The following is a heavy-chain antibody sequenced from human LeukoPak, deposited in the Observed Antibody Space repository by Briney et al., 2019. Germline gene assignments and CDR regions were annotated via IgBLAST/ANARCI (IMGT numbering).Heavy chain of an antibody. D-gene: IGHD3-3*01. Sequence: GGSLRLSCAASGFTFSSYAMHWVPQAPGKGREYVSNISSNGGSTYYANSVRGTFTISTDTTKNTLYLQMGSRRGEAMAVYYCARDAWRSDSVWGKGTTVTVSS. CDR2: ISSNGGST. CDR1: GFTFSSYA. J-gene: IGHJ6*04. V-gene: IGHV3-64*01. CDR3: ARDAWRSDSV.